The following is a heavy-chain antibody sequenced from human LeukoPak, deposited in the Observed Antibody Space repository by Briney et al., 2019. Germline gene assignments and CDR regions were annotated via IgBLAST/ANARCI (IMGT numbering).Heavy chain of an antibody. Sequence: GGSLRLSCAASGFTFDDYAMHWVRQAPGKGLEWVCLISWDGGSTYYADSVKGRFTISRDNSKNSLYLQMNSLRAEDTALYYCAKSPDVIVGAPFDYWGQGTLVTVSS. CDR3: AKSPDVIVGAPFDY. CDR2: ISWDGGST. D-gene: IGHD1-26*01. CDR1: GFTFDDYA. J-gene: IGHJ4*02. V-gene: IGHV3-43D*03.